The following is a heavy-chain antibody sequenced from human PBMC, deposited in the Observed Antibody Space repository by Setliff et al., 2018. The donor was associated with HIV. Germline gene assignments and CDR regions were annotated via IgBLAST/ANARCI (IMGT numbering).Heavy chain of an antibody. CDR3: ARGFVLRFLEWSMPDAFDI. Sequence: GGSLRLSCAASGFTLNNYAMHWVRQAPGKGLEWVAIISSDGSNKYYADSLKGRFTISRDNAKNSLYLQMNSLRAEDTAVYYCARGFVLRFLEWSMPDAFDIWGQGTMVTVSS. J-gene: IGHJ3*02. D-gene: IGHD3-3*01. CDR1: GFTLNNYA. V-gene: IGHV3-30*04. CDR2: ISSDGSNK.